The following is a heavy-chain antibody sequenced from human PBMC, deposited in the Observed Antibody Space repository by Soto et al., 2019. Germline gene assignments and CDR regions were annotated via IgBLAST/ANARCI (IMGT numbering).Heavy chain of an antibody. CDR3: ATNGGNSPYYNWFAP. CDR2: IYYSGST. V-gene: IGHV4-31*03. D-gene: IGHD2-21*02. J-gene: IGHJ5*02. CDR1: GGCISRCGYY. Sequence: TRSLACTVSGGCISRCGYYWRWIRQHPGKGLEWIGYIYYSGSTYYNPSLKSRVTISVDTSKNQFSLKLSSVTAADTAVYYCATNGGNSPYYNWFAPWGRGTLVPVSS.